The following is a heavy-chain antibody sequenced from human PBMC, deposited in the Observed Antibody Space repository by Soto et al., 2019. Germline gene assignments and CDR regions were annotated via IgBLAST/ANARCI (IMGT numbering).Heavy chain of an antibody. D-gene: IGHD4-17*01. Sequence: QSGGSLRLSCAASGFTFSSYWMHWVRQAPGKGLVWVSRINSDGSSTSYADSVKGRFTISRDNAKNTLYLQMNSLRAEDTAVYYCARSYFDYGDYSSTYFVYRGQGTLVSVSS. CDR1: GFTFSSYW. CDR2: INSDGSST. CDR3: ARSYFDYGDYSSTYFVY. V-gene: IGHV3-74*01. J-gene: IGHJ4*02.